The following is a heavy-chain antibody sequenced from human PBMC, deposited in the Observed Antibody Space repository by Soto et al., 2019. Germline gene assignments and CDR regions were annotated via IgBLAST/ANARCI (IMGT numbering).Heavy chain of an antibody. CDR2: IYHSGST. V-gene: IGHV4-30-2*01. D-gene: IGHD3-3*01. CDR1: GGSISSGGYS. Sequence: PSETLSLTCAVSGGSISSGGYSWSWIRQPPGKGLEWIGYIYHSGSTYYNPSLKSRVTISVDTSKNQFSLKLSSVTAADTAVYYCARGSRPLTDLGRFDPWGQGTLVTVSS. CDR3: ARGSRPLTDLGRFDP. J-gene: IGHJ5*02.